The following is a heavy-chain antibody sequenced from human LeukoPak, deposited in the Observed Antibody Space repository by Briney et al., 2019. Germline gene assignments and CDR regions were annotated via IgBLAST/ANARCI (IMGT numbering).Heavy chain of an antibody. CDR2: INPSGDRT. D-gene: IGHD2-15*01. CDR3: TRGSRFRVVAAKNAFDI. V-gene: IGHV1-46*03. CDR1: GDTFTSYY. J-gene: IGHJ3*02. Sequence: ASVKVSCKASGDTFTSYYMPWVRQAPGQGLEWMGIINPSGDRTSSAQTFQGRVTMTRDMSTSTVYMELSSLRSEDTAVYYCTRGSRFRVVAAKNAFDIWGQGTMVTVSS.